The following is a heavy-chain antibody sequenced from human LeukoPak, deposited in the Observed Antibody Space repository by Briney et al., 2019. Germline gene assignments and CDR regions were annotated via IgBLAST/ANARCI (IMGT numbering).Heavy chain of an antibody. V-gene: IGHV3-11*01. J-gene: IGHJ4*02. Sequence: GGSLRLSCAASGFTFSDYYMSWIRQAPGKGLEWVSYISSSGSTIYYADSVKGRFTISRDNAKNSLYLQMNSLRAEDMALYYCAKDIRGILTGYYSGWGQGTLVTVSS. CDR3: AKDIRGILTGYYSG. D-gene: IGHD3-9*01. CDR2: ISSSGSTI. CDR1: GFTFSDYY.